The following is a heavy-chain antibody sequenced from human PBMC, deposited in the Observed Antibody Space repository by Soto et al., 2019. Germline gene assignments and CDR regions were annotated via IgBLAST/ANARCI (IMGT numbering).Heavy chain of an antibody. D-gene: IGHD5-12*01. V-gene: IGHV1-69*01. CDR2: IIPLVGTT. CDR1: GGTFSTYG. Sequence: QVQLVQSGAEVKKPGSSVKVSCVASGGTFSTYGVSWVRQAPGQGFEWMGGIIPLVGTTNYAQRFQGRATIIADESTRTAYMELRRLRSEDTAVYYCAINEGTDGYKFAYWGQGTLVTVSS. CDR3: AINEGTDGYKFAY. J-gene: IGHJ4*02.